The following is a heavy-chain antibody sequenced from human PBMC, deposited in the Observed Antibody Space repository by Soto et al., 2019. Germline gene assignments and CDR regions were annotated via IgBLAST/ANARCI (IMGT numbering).Heavy chain of an antibody. CDR3: ARSWGYCSSTSCWDAFDI. Sequence: SETLSLTCTVSGGSISSYYWSWIRQPPGKGLEWIGYIYYSGSTNYNPSLKSRVTISVDTSKNQFSLKLSSVTAADTAVYYCARSWGYCSSTSCWDAFDIWGQGTMVTVSS. D-gene: IGHD2-2*01. CDR1: GGSISSYY. J-gene: IGHJ3*02. CDR2: IYYSGST. V-gene: IGHV4-59*01.